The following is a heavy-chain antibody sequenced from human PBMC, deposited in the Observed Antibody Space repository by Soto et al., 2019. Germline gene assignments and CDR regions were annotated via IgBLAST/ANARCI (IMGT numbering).Heavy chain of an antibody. Sequence: EVQLVESGGGLVKPGGSLRLSCAASGFTFSSYSMNWVRQAPGKGLEWVSSISSSSSYIYYADSVKGRFTISRDKAKNSLYLQMNSLRAEDTAVYYCARDRGIAAARYGMDVWAKGPRSPCP. CDR3: ARDRGIAAARYGMDV. V-gene: IGHV3-21*01. J-gene: IGHJ6*02. CDR1: GFTFSSYS. CDR2: ISSSSSYI. D-gene: IGHD6-13*01.